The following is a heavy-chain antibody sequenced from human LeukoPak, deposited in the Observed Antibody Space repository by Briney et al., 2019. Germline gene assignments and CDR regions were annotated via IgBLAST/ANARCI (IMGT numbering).Heavy chain of an antibody. CDR3: ARQAISGYDPPPFDS. CDR2: LYYSGST. CDR1: GGSLRSSTYY. Sequence: PSETLSLTCTVSGGSLRSSTYYWGWIRQPPGKGLEWIGNLYYSGSTYYNPSLKSRVTISVDTSKNHFSLKLSSVTAADTAFYYCARQAISGYDPPPFDSWGQGTLVTVSS. V-gene: IGHV4-39*01. D-gene: IGHD5-12*01. J-gene: IGHJ4*02.